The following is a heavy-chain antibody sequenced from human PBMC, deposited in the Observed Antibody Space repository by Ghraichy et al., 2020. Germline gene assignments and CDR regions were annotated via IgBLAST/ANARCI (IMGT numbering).Heavy chain of an antibody. CDR1: GYSFDMYY. CDR2: INPNNGDT. D-gene: IGHD2-21*01. CDR3: MRTTAVISADFDF. Sequence: ASVKVSCKASGYSFDMYYMHWVRQAPGQGLEWMGWINPNNGDTVYSQTFQGRVTVTWDTYSSTSYMDLSRLTADDTAVYYCMRTTAVISADFDFWGQGTLITVSS. J-gene: IGHJ4*02. V-gene: IGHV1-2*02.